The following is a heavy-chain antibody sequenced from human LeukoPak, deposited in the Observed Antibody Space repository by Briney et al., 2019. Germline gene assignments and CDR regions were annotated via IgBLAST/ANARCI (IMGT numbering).Heavy chain of an antibody. Sequence: GGSLRLSCVLSGLTFSDAWMSWVPQAPGKGLECVGRIRNDRITDYAAPVQGRFSISRDNSKNTFYLQMNSLRTEDTGMYFCTWMATIFTVDYWGQGTLVTVSS. CDR3: TWMATIFTVDY. J-gene: IGHJ4*02. D-gene: IGHD5-12*01. V-gene: IGHV3-15*01. CDR2: IRNDRIT. CDR1: GLTFSDAW.